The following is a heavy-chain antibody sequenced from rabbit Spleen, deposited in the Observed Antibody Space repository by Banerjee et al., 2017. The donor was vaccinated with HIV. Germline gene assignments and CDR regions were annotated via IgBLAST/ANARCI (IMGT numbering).Heavy chain of an antibody. CDR2: IYAGSSGST. D-gene: IGHD8-1*01. V-gene: IGHV1S45*01. CDR1: GVSFSGSHY. J-gene: IGHJ4*01. Sequence: EQLEESGGGLVKPEGSLTLTCKASGVSFSGSHYMCWVRQAPGKGLEWIACIYAGSSGSTYYTSWAKGRFTISKTSSTTVTLQMTSLTVADTATYFCARDAGSGDYIDVYFDLWGPGTLVTVS. CDR3: ARDAGSGDYIDVYFDL.